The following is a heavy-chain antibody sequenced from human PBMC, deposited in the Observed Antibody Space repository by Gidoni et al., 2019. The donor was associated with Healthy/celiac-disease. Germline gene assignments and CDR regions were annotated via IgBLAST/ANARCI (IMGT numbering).Heavy chain of an antibody. CDR2: IWYDGSNK. J-gene: IGHJ4*02. D-gene: IGHD6-19*01. Sequence: QVQLVESGGGVVQPGRSLRLSCAASGFTFSSYGMHWVRQAPGQGLEWVAVIWYDGSNKYYADSVKGRFTISRDNSKNTLYLQMNSLRAEDTAVYYCARDRKAVAGSFDYWGQGTLVTVSS. CDR3: ARDRKAVAGSFDY. V-gene: IGHV3-33*01. CDR1: GFTFSSYG.